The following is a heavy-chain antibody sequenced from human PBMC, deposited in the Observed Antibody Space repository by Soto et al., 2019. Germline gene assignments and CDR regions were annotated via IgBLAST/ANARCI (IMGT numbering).Heavy chain of an antibody. CDR1: GGSISSSSYY. CDR3: AKSLRFLEWFPPGDNWFDP. V-gene: IGHV4-39*01. D-gene: IGHD3-3*01. Sequence: SETLSLTCTVSGGSISSSSYYWGWIRQPPGKGLEWIGSIYYSGSTYYNPSLKSRVTISVDTSKNQFSLKLSSVTAADTAVYYCAKSLRFLEWFPPGDNWFDPWGQGTLVTVS. CDR2: IYYSGST. J-gene: IGHJ5*02.